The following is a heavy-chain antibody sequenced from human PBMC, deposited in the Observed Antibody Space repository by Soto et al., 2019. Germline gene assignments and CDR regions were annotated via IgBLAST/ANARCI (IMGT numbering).Heavy chain of an antibody. CDR1: GGSFSSNP. CDR3: ARGGRGYSSAPRYYFDY. D-gene: IGHD5-18*01. J-gene: IGHJ4*02. CDR2: IIPIFATV. V-gene: IGHV1-69*01. Sequence: QVQLVQSGSEVKKPGSSVKVSCKASGGSFSSNPISWVRQAPGQGLEWMAGIIPIFATVHYAQKFQGRVTITADESTSTAYMELTSLTSEDTAVYFCARGGRGYSSAPRYYFDYWGQGTLVTVSS.